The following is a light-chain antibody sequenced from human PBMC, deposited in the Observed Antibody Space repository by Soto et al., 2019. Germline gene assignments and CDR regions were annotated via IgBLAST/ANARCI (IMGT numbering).Light chain of an antibody. J-gene: IGLJ2*01. Sequence: SYELTQPPSVSVAPGQTARITCGGNNIGSKSVHWYQQKPGQAPVLVVYDDSDRPSGIPERFSGSNSGNTATLTISRDEAGDEADYYCQVWDSSSDHVVFGGGTKLTVL. CDR3: QVWDSSSDHVV. V-gene: IGLV3-21*02. CDR2: DDS. CDR1: NIGSKS.